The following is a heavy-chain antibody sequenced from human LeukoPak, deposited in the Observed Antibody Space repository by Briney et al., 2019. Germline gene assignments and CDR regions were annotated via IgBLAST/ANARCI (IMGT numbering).Heavy chain of an antibody. CDR2: ISGSGGST. CDR3: AKGGKYSSSWYRIAEYFQH. J-gene: IGHJ1*01. CDR1: GFTFSSYA. V-gene: IGHV3-23*01. Sequence: GGSLRLSCAASGFTFSSYAMSWVRQAPGKGLEWVSAISGSGGSTYYADSVKGRFTISRDNSKNTLYLQMNSLRAEDTAVYYCAKGGKYSSSWYRIAEYFQHWGQGTLVTVSS. D-gene: IGHD6-13*01.